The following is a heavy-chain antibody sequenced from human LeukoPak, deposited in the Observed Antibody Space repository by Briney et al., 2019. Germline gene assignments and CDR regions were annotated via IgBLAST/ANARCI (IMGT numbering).Heavy chain of an antibody. Sequence: GGSLRLSCAASGFTFDDYAMHWVRQAPGRGLEWVSGVGWNSGSIGYADAVKGRFTISRDNAKNSLYLQMNSLRAEDTALYYCAKDIRVDYYGSGSPFDYWGQGTLVTVSS. CDR1: GFTFDDYA. J-gene: IGHJ4*02. CDR2: VGWNSGSI. V-gene: IGHV3-9*01. D-gene: IGHD3-10*01. CDR3: AKDIRVDYYGSGSPFDY.